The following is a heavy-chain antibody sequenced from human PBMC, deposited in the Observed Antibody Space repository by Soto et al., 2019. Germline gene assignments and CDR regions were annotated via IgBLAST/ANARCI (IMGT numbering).Heavy chain of an antibody. D-gene: IGHD6-13*01. CDR3: AKDLGSSWPNREDY. Sequence: QVQLVESGGGVVQPGRSLRLSCAASGFTFSSYGMHWVRQAPGKGLEWVAVISYDGSNKYYADSVKGRFTISRDNSKNTLYLQMNSLRAEDTAVYYCAKDLGSSWPNREDYWGQGTLVTVSS. CDR1: GFTFSSYG. CDR2: ISYDGSNK. V-gene: IGHV3-30*18. J-gene: IGHJ4*02.